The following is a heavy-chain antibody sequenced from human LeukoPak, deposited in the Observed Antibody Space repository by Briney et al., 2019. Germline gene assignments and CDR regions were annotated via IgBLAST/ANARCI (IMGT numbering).Heavy chain of an antibody. CDR3: TRRGDY. V-gene: IGHV4-39*01. CDR2: IYYSGNT. CDR1: DGSLREKYYY. J-gene: IGHJ4*02. Sequence: SETLSLTCTVSDGSLREKYYYWGWIRQPPGKGLEWIGSIYYSGNTHYTPSLQSRVTISLDTSKNQFSLKLSSVTAADTAIYYCTRRGDYWGQGTLVAVSS.